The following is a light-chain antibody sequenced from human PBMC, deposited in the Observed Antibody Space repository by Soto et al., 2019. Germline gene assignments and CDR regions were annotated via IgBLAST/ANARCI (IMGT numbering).Light chain of an antibody. CDR3: QQYNNWLFT. Sequence: EIVMTQSPATLSVSPGERATLSCRASQSVSSNLAWYQQKPGQAPRLLIYGASTRATGIPARFSGSGSGTEFTLTISSLQSEDFAVYYCQQYNNWLFTFGPGTKVDIQ. V-gene: IGKV3-15*01. CDR2: GAS. J-gene: IGKJ3*01. CDR1: QSVSSN.